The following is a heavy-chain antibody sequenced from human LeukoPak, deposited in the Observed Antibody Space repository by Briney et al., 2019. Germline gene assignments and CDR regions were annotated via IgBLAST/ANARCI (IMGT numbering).Heavy chain of an antibody. CDR2: IRYDGSDK. Sequence: PGGSLRLSCAASGFIFSSYAMHWVRQAPGKGLEWVAFIRYDGSDKYYADSVKGRFTISRDNAKNSLYLQMNSLRAEDTAVYYCARAPLTDYYDSSGKFRAWGQGTLVTVSS. CDR3: ARAPLTDYYDSSGKFRA. J-gene: IGHJ5*02. D-gene: IGHD3-22*01. CDR1: GFIFSSYA. V-gene: IGHV3-30*02.